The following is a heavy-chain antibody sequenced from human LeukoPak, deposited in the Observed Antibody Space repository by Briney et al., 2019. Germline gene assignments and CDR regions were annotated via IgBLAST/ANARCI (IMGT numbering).Heavy chain of an antibody. V-gene: IGHV3-33*01. Sequence: GRSLRLSCAASGFTFSSYGMHWVRQAPGKGLEWVAVIWYDGSNKYYADSVKGRFTISRDNSKNTLYLQMNSLRAEDTAVYYCARTNKYSGSSYGMDVWGQGTTVTVSS. CDR1: GFTFSSYG. D-gene: IGHD1-26*01. CDR3: ARTNKYSGSSYGMDV. CDR2: IWYDGSNK. J-gene: IGHJ6*02.